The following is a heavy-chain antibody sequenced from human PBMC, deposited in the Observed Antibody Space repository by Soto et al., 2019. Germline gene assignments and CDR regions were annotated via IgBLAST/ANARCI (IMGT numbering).Heavy chain of an antibody. CDR2: ISNSGST. CDR1: GGSISSGGYY. V-gene: IGHV4-31*03. CDR3: ARDGGGGYYFDSSGYLDY. D-gene: IGHD3-22*01. J-gene: IGHJ4*02. Sequence: VQLQESGPGLVRPSQTLSLTCTVSGGSISSGGYYWSWIRQHPGKGLEWIGYISNSGSTDYNPSLKSRVTISVDTFKNQFPLKLSSVAAADTAVYLCARDGGGGYYFDSSGYLDYWGQGTLVTVSS.